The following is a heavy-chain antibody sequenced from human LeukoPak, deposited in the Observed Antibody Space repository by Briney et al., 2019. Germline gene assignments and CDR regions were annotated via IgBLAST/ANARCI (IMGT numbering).Heavy chain of an antibody. CDR3: ARDPPSSSGPDY. D-gene: IGHD6-6*01. V-gene: IGHV1-2*06. Sequence: GASVKVSCKASGYTFTGYYMHWVRQAPGQGLEWMGRINPNSGGTNYAQEFQGRVTMTRDTSISTAYMELSRLRSDDTAVYYCARDPPSSSGPDYWGQGTLVTVSS. CDR2: INPNSGGT. J-gene: IGHJ4*02. CDR1: GYTFTGYY.